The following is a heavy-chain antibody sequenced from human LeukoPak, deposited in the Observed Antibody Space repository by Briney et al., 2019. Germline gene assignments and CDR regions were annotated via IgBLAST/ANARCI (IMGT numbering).Heavy chain of an antibody. CDR2: IYYSGST. Sequence: SETLSLTCTVSGGPISSSSYYWGWIRQPPGKGLEWIGSIYYSGSTYYNPSLKSRVTISVDTSKNQFSLKLSSVTAADTAVYYCARIPYYYGSGSYYNEVQGFDYWGQGTLVTVSS. CDR3: ARIPYYYGSGSYYNEVQGFDY. J-gene: IGHJ4*02. V-gene: IGHV4-39*07. CDR1: GGPISSSSYY. D-gene: IGHD3-10*01.